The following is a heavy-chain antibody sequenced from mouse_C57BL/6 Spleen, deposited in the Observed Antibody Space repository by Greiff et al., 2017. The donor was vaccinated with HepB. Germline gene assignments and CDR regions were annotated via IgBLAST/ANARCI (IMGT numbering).Heavy chain of an antibody. CDR2: ISDGGSYT. CDR1: GFTFSSYA. Sequence: DVKLVESGGGLVKPGGSLKLSCAASGFTFSSYAMSWVRQTPEKRLEWVATISDGGSYTYYPDNVKDRFTISRDNAKNNLYLQMSHLKSEDTAMYYCARGDYTWFAYWGQGTLVTVSA. D-gene: IGHD2-12*01. J-gene: IGHJ3*01. V-gene: IGHV5-4*03. CDR3: ARGDYTWFAY.